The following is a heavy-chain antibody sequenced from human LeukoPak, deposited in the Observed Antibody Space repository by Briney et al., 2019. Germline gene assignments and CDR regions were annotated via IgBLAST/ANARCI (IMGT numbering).Heavy chain of an antibody. CDR2: ISYDGSNK. CDR1: GFTFSSYA. V-gene: IGHV3-30-3*01. Sequence: GGSLRLSCAASGFTFSSYAMHWVRQAPGKGLEWVAVISYDGSNKYYADSVKGRFTISRDNSKNTLYLQMNSLRAEDTAVYYCAKDLPEPYFDYWGQGTLVTVSS. J-gene: IGHJ4*02. CDR3: AKDLPEPYFDY.